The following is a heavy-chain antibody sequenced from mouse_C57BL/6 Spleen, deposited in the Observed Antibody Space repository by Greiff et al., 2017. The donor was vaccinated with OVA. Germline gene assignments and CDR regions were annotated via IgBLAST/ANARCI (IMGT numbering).Heavy chain of an antibody. CDR1: GYTFTDYN. J-gene: IGHJ4*01. V-gene: IGHV1-18*01. D-gene: IGHD1-1*01. CDR2: INPNNGGT. Sequence: EVQLQQSGPELVKPGASVKIPCKASGYTFTDYNMDWVKQSHGKSLEWIGDINPNNGGTIYNQKFKGKATLTVDKSYSTAYMEMRSLTSEDTAVYYCARGVLRSYYAMDYWGQGTSVTVSS. CDR3: ARGVLRSYYAMDY.